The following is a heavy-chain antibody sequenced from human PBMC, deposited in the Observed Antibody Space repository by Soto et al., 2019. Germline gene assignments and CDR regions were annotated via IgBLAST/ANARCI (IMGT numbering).Heavy chain of an antibody. V-gene: IGHV3-33*01. CDR2: IWYDGSNK. J-gene: IGHJ4*02. D-gene: IGHD4-17*01. CDR3: ARGDYGAPFDY. CDR1: GFTFSSYG. Sequence: GGSLRLSCAASGFTFSSYGMHWVRQAPGKGLEWVAVIWYDGSNKYYADSVKGRFTISRDNAKNSLYLQMNSLRAEDTAVYYCARGDYGAPFDYWGQGTLVTVSS.